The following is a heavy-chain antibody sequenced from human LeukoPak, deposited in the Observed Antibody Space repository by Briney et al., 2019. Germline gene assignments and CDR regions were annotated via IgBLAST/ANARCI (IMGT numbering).Heavy chain of an antibody. Sequence: EGSVRLSCAASGFTFTSYAMSWVRQAPGKGLEWVSSISGSDGSTYYADSVKGRFTISRDNSKNTLYLQMNSLRAEDTAVYYCAKDLYGDYVVLYYYYYGMDVWGQGTTVTVSS. CDR3: AKDLYGDYVVLYYYYYGMDV. V-gene: IGHV3-23*01. D-gene: IGHD4-17*01. CDR1: GFTFTSYA. CDR2: ISGSDGST. J-gene: IGHJ6*02.